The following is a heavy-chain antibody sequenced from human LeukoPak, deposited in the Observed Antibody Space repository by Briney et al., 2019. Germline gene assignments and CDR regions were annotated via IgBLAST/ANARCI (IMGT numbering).Heavy chain of an antibody. CDR1: GGTFSSYA. CDR2: IIPILDIA. Sequence: SVKVSCKASGGTFSSYAISWVRQAPGQGLEWMGRIIPILDIANYAQKFQGRVTITADKSTSTAYMDLSSLRSEDTAVYYCARDNPWGVPEYWGQGTLVTVSS. V-gene: IGHV1-69*04. D-gene: IGHD3-16*01. CDR3: ARDNPWGVPEY. J-gene: IGHJ4*02.